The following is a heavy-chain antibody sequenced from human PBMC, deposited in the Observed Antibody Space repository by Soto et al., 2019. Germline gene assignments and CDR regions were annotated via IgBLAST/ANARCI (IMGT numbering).Heavy chain of an antibody. V-gene: IGHV1-69*01. Sequence: QVKLVQSGAEVKKPGSSVKVSCKASGGTFSSYAISWVRQPPGQGLEWMGGIIPIFGTANYKQKFQGRVTITADESTSTAYMELSSLRSEDRAVYYCARARYYDFWGGYSLLLYYYYYGMDVWGQGTTVTVSS. CDR3: ARARYYDFWGGYSLLLYYYYYGMDV. D-gene: IGHD3-3*01. J-gene: IGHJ6*02. CDR2: IIPIFGTA. CDR1: GGTFSSYA.